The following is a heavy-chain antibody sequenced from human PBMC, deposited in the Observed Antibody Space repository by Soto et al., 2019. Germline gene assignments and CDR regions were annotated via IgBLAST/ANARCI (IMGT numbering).Heavy chain of an antibody. J-gene: IGHJ5*02. CDR3: ARGPLVAADPDLLDWFDP. V-gene: IGHV4-30-4*01. CDR2: IYYSGST. Sequence: SETLSLTCTVSGGSISSGDYYWSWIRQPPGKGLEWIGYIYYSGSTYYNSSLKSRVTISVDTSKYQFALKLSFVSAADTAVYYCARGPLVAADPDLLDWFDPWGQGTLVTVS. D-gene: IGHD2-15*01. CDR1: GGSISSGDYY.